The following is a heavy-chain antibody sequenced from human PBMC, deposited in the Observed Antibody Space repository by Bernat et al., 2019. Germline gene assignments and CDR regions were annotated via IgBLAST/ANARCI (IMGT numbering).Heavy chain of an antibody. CDR1: GFTFSNAW. CDR3: TTDLPLRIADPL. CDR2: IKSKTDGGTT. Sequence: EVQLVESGGGLVKPGGSLRLSCAASGFTFSNAWMSWVRQAPGKGLEWVGRIKSKTDGGTTDYAAPVKGRFTISRDDSKNTLYLQMNSLKTEDTAVYYCTTDLPLRIADPLWGQGTLVTVSS. J-gene: IGHJ4*02. V-gene: IGHV3-15*01. D-gene: IGHD6-13*01.